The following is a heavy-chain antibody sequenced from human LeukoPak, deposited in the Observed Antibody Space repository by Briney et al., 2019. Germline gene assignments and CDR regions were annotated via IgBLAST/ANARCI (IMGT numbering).Heavy chain of an antibody. CDR1: GFTFSSYA. V-gene: IGHV3-23*01. CDR2: ISGSGGST. CDR3: AKDAWVVVVITVFDY. J-gene: IGHJ4*02. Sequence: GGSLRLSCAASGFTFSSYAMSWVRQAPGKGLEWVSAISGSGGSTYYADSVKGRFTISRDNSKNALYLQMNSLRAEDTAVYYCAKDAWVVVVITVFDYWGQGTLVTVSS. D-gene: IGHD3-22*01.